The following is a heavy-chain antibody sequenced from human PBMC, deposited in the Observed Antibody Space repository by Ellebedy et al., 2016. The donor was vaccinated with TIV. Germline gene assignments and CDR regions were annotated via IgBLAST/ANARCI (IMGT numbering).Heavy chain of an antibody. Sequence: GESLKISXAASGFTFSSYAMSWVRQAPGKGLEWVSAISGSGGSTYYADSVKGRFTISRDNSKNTLYLQMNSLRAEDTAVYYCARLRYYYGSGSDNFDYWGQGTLVTVSS. CDR1: GFTFSSYA. CDR2: ISGSGGST. V-gene: IGHV3-23*01. D-gene: IGHD3-10*01. J-gene: IGHJ4*02. CDR3: ARLRYYYGSGSDNFDY.